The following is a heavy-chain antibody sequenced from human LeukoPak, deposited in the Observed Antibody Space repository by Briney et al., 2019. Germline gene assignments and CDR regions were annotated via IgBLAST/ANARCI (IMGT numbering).Heavy chain of an antibody. CDR1: GLTFSSYG. V-gene: IGHV3-23*01. CDR2: ISTTGGTT. Sequence: PGGSLRLSCAASGLTFSSYGMSWVRQAPGRGLEWVSAISTTGGTTYYADSVRGRFTISRDNSRNTMYLQMNSLRTEDTAVYYCAKEGKTRTWNYFQAKPVYWGQGTLVTVSS. D-gene: IGHD1-7*01. J-gene: IGHJ4*02. CDR3: AKEGKTRTWNYFQAKPVY.